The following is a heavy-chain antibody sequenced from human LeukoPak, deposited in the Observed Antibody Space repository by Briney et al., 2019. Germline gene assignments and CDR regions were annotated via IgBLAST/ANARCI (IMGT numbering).Heavy chain of an antibody. CDR1: GFTFSSYA. Sequence: GGSLRLSCAASGFTFSSYAMHWVRQAPGKGLVWVSRINSDGSSTSYADSVKGRFTISRDNAKNTLYLQMNSLRAEDTAVYYCARDGTNWNEFDYWGQGTLVTVSS. J-gene: IGHJ4*02. V-gene: IGHV3-74*01. CDR3: ARDGTNWNEFDY. CDR2: INSDGSST. D-gene: IGHD1-20*01.